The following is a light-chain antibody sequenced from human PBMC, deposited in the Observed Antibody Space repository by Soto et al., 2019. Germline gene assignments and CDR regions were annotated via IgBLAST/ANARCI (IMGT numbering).Light chain of an antibody. CDR1: SSDVGSYNL. CDR3: CSYAGTNTFV. V-gene: IGLV2-23*01. CDR2: EGN. Sequence: QSVLTQPASVSGSPGQSITISCTGTSSDVGSYNLVSWYQQHPGKAPKLMIYEGNKRPSGVSNRCSGSKSANTASLTISGLQTEDEADYYCCSYAGTNTFVFGTGTKVTVL. J-gene: IGLJ1*01.